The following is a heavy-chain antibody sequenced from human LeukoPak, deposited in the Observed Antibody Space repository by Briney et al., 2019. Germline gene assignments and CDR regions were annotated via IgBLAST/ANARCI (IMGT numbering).Heavy chain of an antibody. J-gene: IGHJ4*02. D-gene: IGHD6-19*01. CDR2: IYPGDSDT. CDR1: GYSFTSYW. V-gene: IGHV5-51*01. CDR3: ASHPSYSSGWYEGYY. Sequence: GESLKISCQGSGYSFTSYWIGWVRQMPGKGLEWMGIIYPGDSDTRYSPSFQGQVTISADKSISTAYLQWSSLRASDTAMYYCASHPSYSSGWYEGYYWGQGTLVTVSS.